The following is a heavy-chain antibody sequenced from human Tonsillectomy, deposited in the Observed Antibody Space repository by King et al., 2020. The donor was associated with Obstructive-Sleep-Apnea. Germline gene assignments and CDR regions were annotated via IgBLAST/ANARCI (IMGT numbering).Heavy chain of an antibody. CDR2: ISSSSSYT. V-gene: IGHV3-11*06. CDR3: ARGGPRNYIDY. J-gene: IGHJ4*02. Sequence: VQLVQSGGGLVKPVGSLRLSGAASGFTFSDYYMILIRQAPGRGLEWVSYISSSSSYTNYAESVKGRFTISRANAKNSLYLQMNSLRAEDTAVYYCARGGPRNYIDYWGQGTLVTVSS. D-gene: IGHD3-16*01. CDR1: GFTFSDYY.